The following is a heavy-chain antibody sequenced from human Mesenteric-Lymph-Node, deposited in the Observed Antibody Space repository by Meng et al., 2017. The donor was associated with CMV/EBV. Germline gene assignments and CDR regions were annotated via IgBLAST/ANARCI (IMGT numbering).Heavy chain of an antibody. V-gene: IGHV4-34*01. CDR1: GGSFSGYY. Sequence: SETLSLTCAVCGGSFSGYYWSWIRQPPGKGLEWIGEINHSGSTNYNPSLKSRVTISVDTSKNQFSLKLSSVTAADTAVYYCARAGDFWSGYSNERIDYWGQGTLVTVSS. J-gene: IGHJ4*02. CDR2: INHSGST. CDR3: ARAGDFWSGYSNERIDY. D-gene: IGHD3-3*01.